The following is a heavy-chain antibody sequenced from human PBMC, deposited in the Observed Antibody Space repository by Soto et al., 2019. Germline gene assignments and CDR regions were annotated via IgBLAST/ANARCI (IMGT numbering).Heavy chain of an antibody. J-gene: IGHJ3*02. CDR2: ISSSGSTI. Sequence: GGSLRLSCAASGFTFSDYYMSWIRQAPGRGLEWVSYISSSGSTIYYADSVKGRFTISRDNAKNSLYLQMNSLRAEDTAVYYCAREVGDGLNAFDIWGQGTMVTVSS. D-gene: IGHD2-2*01. V-gene: IGHV3-11*01. CDR3: AREVGDGLNAFDI. CDR1: GFTFSDYY.